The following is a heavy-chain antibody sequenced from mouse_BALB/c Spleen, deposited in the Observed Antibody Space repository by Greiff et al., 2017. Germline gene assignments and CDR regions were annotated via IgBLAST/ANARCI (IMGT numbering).Heavy chain of an antibody. D-gene: IGHD2-4*01. Sequence: EVKLVESGGGLVQPGGSLRLSCATSGFTFTDYYMSWVRQPPGKALEWLGFIRNKANGYTTEYSASVKGRFTISRDNSQSILYLQMNTLRAEDSATYYSARDPSYYDYDGYYAMDNGGQGTSVTVSS. J-gene: IGHJ4*01. CDR2: IRNKANGYTT. V-gene: IGHV7-3*02. CDR1: GFTFTDYY. CDR3: ARDPSYYDYDGYYAMDN.